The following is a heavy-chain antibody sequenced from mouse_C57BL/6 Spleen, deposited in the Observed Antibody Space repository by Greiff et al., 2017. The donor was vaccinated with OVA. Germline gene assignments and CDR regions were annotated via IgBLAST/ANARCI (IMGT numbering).Heavy chain of an antibody. CDR2: IYPGDGDT. CDR3: ARGELGYFDV. CDR1: GYAFSSSW. V-gene: IGHV1-82*01. J-gene: IGHJ1*03. Sequence: QVQLKQSGPELVKPGASVKISCKASGYAFSSSWMNWVKQRPGKGLEWIGRIYPGDGDTNYNGKFKSKATLTADKSSSTAYMQLSSLTSEDSAVYFCARGELGYFDVWGTGTTVTVSS.